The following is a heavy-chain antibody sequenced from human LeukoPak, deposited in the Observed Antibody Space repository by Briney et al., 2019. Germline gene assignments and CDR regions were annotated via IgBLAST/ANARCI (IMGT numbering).Heavy chain of an antibody. Sequence: GESLKISCATSEFTINNYAMSWVRQAPGKGLEWVSGISGGGGSTYYADSVKGRFTISRDNSKNTLYLQMYSLRAEDTAVYYCAKDRGWYSDYWGQGTLVTVSS. CDR3: AKDRGWYSDY. V-gene: IGHV3-23*01. J-gene: IGHJ4*02. CDR1: EFTINNYA. D-gene: IGHD6-19*01. CDR2: ISGGGGST.